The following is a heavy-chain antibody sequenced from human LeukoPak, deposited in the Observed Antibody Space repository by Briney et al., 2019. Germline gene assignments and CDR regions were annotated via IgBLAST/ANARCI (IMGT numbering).Heavy chain of an antibody. CDR1: GFTFSSYS. J-gene: IGHJ3*01. Sequence: PGGSLRLSCAASGFTFSSYSMNWVRQAPGKGLEWVSYISSSSSTIYYADSVKGRFTISRDNAKNSLYLQMNSLRAEDTAVYYCARISVPGSLWGQGTMVTVPS. CDR3: ARISVPGSL. CDR2: ISSSSSTI. D-gene: IGHD5/OR15-5a*01. V-gene: IGHV3-48*01.